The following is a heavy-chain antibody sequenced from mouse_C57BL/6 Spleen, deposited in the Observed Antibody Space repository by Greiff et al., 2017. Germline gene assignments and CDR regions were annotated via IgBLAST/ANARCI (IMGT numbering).Heavy chain of an antibody. J-gene: IGHJ2*01. Sequence: QVQLKQPGAELVMPGASVKLSCKASGYTFTSYWMHWVKQRPGPGLEWIGEIDPSDSYTNYNQKFKGKSTLTVDKSSSTAYMQLSSLTSEDTAVYYCARRYYGSSPLDDWGQGTTLTVSS. CDR3: ARRYYGSSPLDD. CDR1: GYTFTSYW. D-gene: IGHD1-1*01. CDR2: IDPSDSYT. V-gene: IGHV1-69*01.